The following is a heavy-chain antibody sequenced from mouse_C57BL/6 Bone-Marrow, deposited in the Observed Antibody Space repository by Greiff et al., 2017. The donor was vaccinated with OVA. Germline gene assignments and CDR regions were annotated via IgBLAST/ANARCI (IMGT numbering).Heavy chain of an antibody. J-gene: IGHJ2*01. Sequence: EVMLVESGGGLVQPGGSLKLSCAASGFTFSDYYMYWVRQTPEKRLEWVAYISNGGGSTYYPDTVKGRFTISRDNAKNTRYLQMSRLKSEDTAMYYCARGSFDYGGQGTTLTVSS. CDR3: ARGSFDY. CDR1: GFTFSDYY. V-gene: IGHV5-12*01. CDR2: ISNGGGST.